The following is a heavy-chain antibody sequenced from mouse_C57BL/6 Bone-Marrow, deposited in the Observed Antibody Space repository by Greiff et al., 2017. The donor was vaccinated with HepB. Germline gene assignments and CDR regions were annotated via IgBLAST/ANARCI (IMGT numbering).Heavy chain of an antibody. CDR1: GYTFTSYW. Sequence: QVQLQQPGAELVRPGSSVKLSCKASGYTFTSYWMHWVKQRPIQGLEWIGNIDPSDSETHYNQKFKDKATLTVDKSSSTAYMQLSSLTSEDSAVYYCARGYGNYVRWYFDVWGTGTTVTVSS. V-gene: IGHV1-52*01. D-gene: IGHD2-10*02. CDR3: ARGYGNYVRWYFDV. J-gene: IGHJ1*03. CDR2: IDPSDSET.